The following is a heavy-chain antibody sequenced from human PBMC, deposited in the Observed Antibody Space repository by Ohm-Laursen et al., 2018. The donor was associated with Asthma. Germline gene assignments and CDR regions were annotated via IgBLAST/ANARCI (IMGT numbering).Heavy chain of an antibody. Sequence: TLSLTYAVYGGSFSGYYWSWIRQPPGKGLEWIGEINHSGSTNYNPSLKSRVTISVDTSKNQFSLKLSSVTAADTAVYYCARGLRYCSSTSCYFSYFQHWGQGTLVTVSS. J-gene: IGHJ1*01. CDR3: ARGLRYCSSTSCYFSYFQH. CDR2: INHSGST. V-gene: IGHV4-34*01. CDR1: GGSFSGYY. D-gene: IGHD2-2*01.